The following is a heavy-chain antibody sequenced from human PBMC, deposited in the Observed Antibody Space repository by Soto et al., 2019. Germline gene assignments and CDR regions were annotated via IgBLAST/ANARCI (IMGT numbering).Heavy chain of an antibody. CDR2: IIPIFGTA. CDR3: ARDRSRKGPSVPFYYYYYGMDV. D-gene: IGHD6-6*01. Sequence: QVQLVQSGAEVKKPGSSVKVSCKASGGTFSSYAISWVRQAPGQGLEWMGGIIPIFGTANYAQKFQGRVTITADESTSTAYMELSSLRSEDTAVYYCARDRSRKGPSVPFYYYYYGMDVWGQGTTVTVSS. V-gene: IGHV1-69*01. CDR1: GGTFSSYA. J-gene: IGHJ6*02.